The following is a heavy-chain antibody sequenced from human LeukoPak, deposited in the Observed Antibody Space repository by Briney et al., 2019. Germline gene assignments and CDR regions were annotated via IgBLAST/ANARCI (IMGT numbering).Heavy chain of an antibody. Sequence: QSGGSLRLSCAASGFTFSSYAMSWVRQAPGKGLEWVSAISGSGGSTYYADSVKGRFTISRDNSKNTLYLQMNSLRAEDTAVYYCAKVKVVDFWSGYSAAYYFDYWGPGTLVTVSS. CDR2: ISGSGGST. J-gene: IGHJ4*02. V-gene: IGHV3-23*01. CDR1: GFTFSSYA. D-gene: IGHD3-3*01. CDR3: AKVKVVDFWSGYSAAYYFDY.